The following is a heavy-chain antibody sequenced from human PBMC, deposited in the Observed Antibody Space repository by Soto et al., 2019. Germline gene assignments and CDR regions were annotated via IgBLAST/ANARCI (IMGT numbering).Heavy chain of an antibody. CDR3: ATEGSITMGRGVLIDPNYYYYGMDV. V-gene: IGHV3-66*01. Sequence: EVQLVESGGGLVQPGGSLRLSCAASGFTVSSNYMSWVRQAPGKGLEWVSVIYSGGSTYYADSVKGRFTISRDNSKNTLYLQMKSHRAEDTAVYYCATEGSITMGRGVLIDPNYYYYGMDVWGQGTTVTVSS. D-gene: IGHD3-10*01. CDR1: GFTVSSNY. J-gene: IGHJ6*02. CDR2: IYSGGST.